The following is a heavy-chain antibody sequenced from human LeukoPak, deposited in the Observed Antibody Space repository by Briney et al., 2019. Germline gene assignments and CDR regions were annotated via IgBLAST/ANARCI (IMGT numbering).Heavy chain of an antibody. CDR1: GGSISSYY. V-gene: IGHV4-59*01. Sequence: SETLSLTCTVSGGSISSYYWSWIRQPPGKGLEWIGYVYYSGSTSYNPSLKSRVTISVDTSKNQFSLKLSSVTAADTAVYYCASGADYSNYYFDYWGQETLVTVSS. J-gene: IGHJ4*02. CDR2: VYYSGST. CDR3: ASGADYSNYYFDY. D-gene: IGHD4-11*01.